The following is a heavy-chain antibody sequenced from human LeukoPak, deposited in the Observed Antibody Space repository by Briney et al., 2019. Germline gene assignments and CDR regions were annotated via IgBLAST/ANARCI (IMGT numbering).Heavy chain of an antibody. CDR3: ARDQRSESYYPWGWFDP. D-gene: IGHD1-26*01. Sequence: GGSLRLSCAASGFAVSTNYLSWVRQAPGTGLEWVSVIYSDGSTYYTDSVKGRFTISRDNSKNTLYLQMNSLRPEDTAVYYCARDQRSESYYPWGWFDPWGQGTLVTLSS. CDR2: IYSDGST. CDR1: GFAVSTNY. V-gene: IGHV3-66*02. J-gene: IGHJ5*02.